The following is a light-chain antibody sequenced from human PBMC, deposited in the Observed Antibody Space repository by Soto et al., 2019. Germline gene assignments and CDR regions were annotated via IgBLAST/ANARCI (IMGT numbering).Light chain of an antibody. CDR1: QGIGSA. Sequence: DIQMTQSPSSLSASVGDRVTITCRASQGIGSALGWYQQKPRKAPKRLIYAASSLQSGVPSRFSGSGSGTEFPLTISSLQPEDFATYYCLQHNSYPPTVGGGTKVEIK. J-gene: IGKJ4*01. CDR2: AAS. CDR3: LQHNSYPPT. V-gene: IGKV1-17*01.